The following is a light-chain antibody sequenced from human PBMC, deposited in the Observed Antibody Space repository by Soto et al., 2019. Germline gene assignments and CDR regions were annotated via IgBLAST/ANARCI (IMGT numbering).Light chain of an antibody. CDR3: QAYNNWPLR. CDR1: QSVSSSY. CDR2: DAS. Sequence: EIVLTQSPGTLSLSPGERATLSCRASQSVSSSYLAWFQQKPGQAPRLLIYDASTMATGFPARFSGSGSGTEFTLTISSRQSKDFAVPYCQAYNNWPLRVGGGTKVDIK. V-gene: IGKV3-15*01. J-gene: IGKJ4*01.